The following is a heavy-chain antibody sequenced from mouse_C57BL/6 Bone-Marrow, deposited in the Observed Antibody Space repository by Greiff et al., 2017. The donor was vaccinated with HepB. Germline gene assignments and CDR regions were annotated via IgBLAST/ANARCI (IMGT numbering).Heavy chain of an antibody. CDR2: IDPSDSYT. CDR1: GYTFTSYW. CDR3: ARTLWAMDY. J-gene: IGHJ4*01. V-gene: IGHV1-50*01. Sequence: VQLQQPGAELVKPGASVKLSCKASGYTFTSYWMQWVKQRPGQGLEWIGEIDPSDSYTNYNQKFKGKATLTVDTSSSTAYMQLSSLTSEDSAVYYCARTLWAMDYWGQGTSVTVSS.